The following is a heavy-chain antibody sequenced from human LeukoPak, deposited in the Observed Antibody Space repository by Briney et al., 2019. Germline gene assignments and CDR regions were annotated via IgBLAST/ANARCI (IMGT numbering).Heavy chain of an antibody. CDR2: INPDGSRT. CDR1: GFTFSTYW. V-gene: IGHV3-74*01. D-gene: IGHD2-2*01. CDR3: AYQLLPN. J-gene: IGHJ4*02. Sequence: PGGSLRLSCAASGFTFSTYWLHWVRQAPGKGLAWVSHINPDGSRTTYADSVEGRFTISIDNTKNTLYLQMNSLRVEDTAVYYCAYQLLPNWGQGTLVTVSS.